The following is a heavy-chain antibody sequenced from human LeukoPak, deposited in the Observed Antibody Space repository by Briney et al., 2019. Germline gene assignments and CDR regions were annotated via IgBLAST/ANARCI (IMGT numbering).Heavy chain of an antibody. CDR3: ARDDFWSGYLFDY. Sequence: SETLSLTCAVYGGSFSGYYWSWIRQPPGKGLEWIGETNHSGSTNYNPSLKSRVTISVDTSKNQFSLKLSSVTAADTAVYYCARDDFWSGYLFDYWGQGTLVTVSS. CDR2: TNHSGST. J-gene: IGHJ4*02. V-gene: IGHV4-34*01. D-gene: IGHD3-3*01. CDR1: GGSFSGYY.